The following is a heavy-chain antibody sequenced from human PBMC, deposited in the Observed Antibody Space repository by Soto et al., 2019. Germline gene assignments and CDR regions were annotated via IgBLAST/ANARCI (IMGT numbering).Heavy chain of an antibody. J-gene: IGHJ4*02. CDR1: SGSISSSNW. CDR3: ASVELDCSGGSCYYFDY. CDR2: IYHSGST. Sequence: QVQLQESGPGLVKPSGTLSLTCAVSSGSISSSNWWSWVRQPPGKGLEWIGEIYHSGSTNYNPSLKSRVTISVDKSKNQFSLKLSSVTAADTAVYYCASVELDCSGGSCYYFDYWGQGTLVTVSS. V-gene: IGHV4-4*02. D-gene: IGHD2-15*01.